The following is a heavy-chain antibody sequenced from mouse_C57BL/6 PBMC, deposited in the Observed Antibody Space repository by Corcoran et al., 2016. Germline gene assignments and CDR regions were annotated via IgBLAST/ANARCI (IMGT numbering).Heavy chain of an antibody. CDR1: GFNIKNNY. CDR2: IDPANGNT. J-gene: IGHJ4*01. Sequence: EVQLQQSVAELVRPGASVKLSCTASGFNIKNNYMHWVKQRPEQGLEWIGRIDPANGNTKYAPKFQGKATITADTSSNTAYLQLSSLTSEDTAIYYCARLVQLRLRGDAMDYWGQGTSVTVSS. V-gene: IGHV14-3*01. D-gene: IGHD3-2*02. CDR3: ARLVQLRLRGDAMDY.